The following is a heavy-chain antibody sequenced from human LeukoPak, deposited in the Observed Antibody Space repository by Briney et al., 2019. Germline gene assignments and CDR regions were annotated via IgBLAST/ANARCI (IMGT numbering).Heavy chain of an antibody. D-gene: IGHD3-3*01. CDR3: ARPLTHYYETTDYPRPHFFDY. CDR2: IIPFFNTP. J-gene: IGHJ4*02. V-gene: IGHV1-69*13. CDR1: GGTFRNHA. Sequence: SVKVSCKASGGTFRNHAISWLRQAPGQGLEWMGGIIPFFNTPYYAQKFQGRVAISADESTNTAYMELSSLRSEDTAVYFCARPLTHYYETTDYPRPHFFDYWGQGTLVTVSS.